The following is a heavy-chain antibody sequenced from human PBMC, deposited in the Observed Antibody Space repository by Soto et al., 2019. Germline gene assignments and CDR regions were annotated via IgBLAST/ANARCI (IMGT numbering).Heavy chain of an antibody. CDR1: GYTFTSYA. J-gene: IGHJ4*02. CDR3: ATPIVAFY. Sequence: ASVKVSCKASGYTFTSYAIHWVRQAPGQRLEWMGWIYAGNGNTKYSQKFQGRVIITRDTSAGTAYMELRSLRSEDTAVYYCATPIVAFYWGQGTLVTVSS. CDR2: IYAGNGNT. V-gene: IGHV1-3*01. D-gene: IGHD5-12*01.